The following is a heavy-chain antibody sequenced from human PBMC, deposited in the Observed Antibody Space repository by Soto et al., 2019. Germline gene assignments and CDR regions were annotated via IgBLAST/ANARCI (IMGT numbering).Heavy chain of an antibody. J-gene: IGHJ6*02. D-gene: IGHD3-16*01. CDR1: GYSFTTYW. Sequence: PGDSLKISCHGSGYSFTTYWISWVRQMTGKGPEWMGKIDPSDSYTNYSPSFQGGVAISADKSISTVYLQWSSLKASDTAMYYCARHADTSSWPHYYHYYGLDVWGQGTTVTVSS. CDR2: IDPSDSYT. CDR3: ARHADTSSWPHYYHYYGLDV. V-gene: IGHV5-10-1*01.